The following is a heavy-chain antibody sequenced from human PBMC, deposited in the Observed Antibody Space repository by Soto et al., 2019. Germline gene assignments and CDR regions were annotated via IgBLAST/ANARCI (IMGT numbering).Heavy chain of an antibody. Sequence: GESLKISCKGSEYNFANYWIGWVRQMPGKGLEWMGIIYPGNSDTRYSPSFQGQVTISADTSISTAYLEWSSLKASDTAIYYCARHVYYDVLKKNYWGQGTLVTVSS. CDR3: ARHVYYDVLKKNY. CDR2: IYPGNSDT. V-gene: IGHV5-51*01. CDR1: EYNFANYW. J-gene: IGHJ4*02. D-gene: IGHD3-9*01.